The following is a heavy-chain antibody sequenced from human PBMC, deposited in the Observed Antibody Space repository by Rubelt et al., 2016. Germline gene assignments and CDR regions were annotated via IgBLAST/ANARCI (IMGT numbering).Heavy chain of an antibody. CDR1: GFTFSRYW. CDR3: AKEWTSGAVAGTFQH. CDR2: IKQDGIEK. V-gene: IGHV3-7*03. Sequence: EVQLVESGGGLVQPGGSLRLSCAASGFTFSRYWMSWVRQAPGQGLEWVANIKQDGIEKYSVYSVKGRFTISRDNAKNSLYLQMNSLRAEDTALYYCAKEWTSGAVAGTFQHWGQGTLVTVSS. J-gene: IGHJ1*01. D-gene: IGHD6-19*01.